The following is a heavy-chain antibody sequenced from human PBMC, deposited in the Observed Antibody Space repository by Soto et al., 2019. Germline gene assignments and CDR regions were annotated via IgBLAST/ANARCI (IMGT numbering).Heavy chain of an antibody. J-gene: IGHJ5*02. CDR2: IYYSGST. CDR3: ARGSSRSLGWFDP. Sequence: TLSLTCTVSGGSISSGGYYWSWIRQHPGKGLEWIGYIYYSGSTYYNPSLKSRVTISVDTSKNQFSLKLSSVTAADTAVYYCARGSSRSLGWFDPWGQGTLVTVSS. CDR1: GGSISSGGYY. D-gene: IGHD6-13*01. V-gene: IGHV4-31*03.